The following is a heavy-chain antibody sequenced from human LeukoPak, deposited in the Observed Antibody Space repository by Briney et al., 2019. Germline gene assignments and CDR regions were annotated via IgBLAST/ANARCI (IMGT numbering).Heavy chain of an antibody. D-gene: IGHD6-19*01. CDR3: ARDRVLGQWLVRTYGMDV. Sequence: SETLSLTCTVSGGSISSGGYYWSWIRQHPGKGLEWIGYIYYSASTYYNPSLKSRVTISVDTSKNQFSLKLSSVTAADTAVYYCARDRVLGQWLVRTYGMDVWGQGTTVTVSS. CDR1: GGSISSGGYY. J-gene: IGHJ6*02. V-gene: IGHV4-31*03. CDR2: IYYSAST.